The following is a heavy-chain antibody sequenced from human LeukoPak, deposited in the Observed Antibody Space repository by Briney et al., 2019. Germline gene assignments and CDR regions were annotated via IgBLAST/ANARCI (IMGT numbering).Heavy chain of an antibody. V-gene: IGHV3-74*01. J-gene: IGHJ3*02. Sequence: GGSLRLSCAASGFTFRKYWLHWVRQAPGKGLVWVSRINPDDGSTSYADSVKGRFTISRGNAKSTLYLQMNSLRAEDTAVYYCLTIVETDLDAFDIWGQGTKVTVSS. CDR2: INPDDGST. CDR3: LTIVETDLDAFDI. D-gene: IGHD2-21*01. CDR1: GFTFRKYW.